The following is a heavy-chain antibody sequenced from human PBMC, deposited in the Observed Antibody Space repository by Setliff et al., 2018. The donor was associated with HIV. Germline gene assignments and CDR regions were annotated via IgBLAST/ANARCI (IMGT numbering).Heavy chain of an antibody. CDR1: GYTFTSYY. Sequence: ASVKVSCKASGYTFTSYYIHWVRQAPGQGLEWMGEINPSGGSTSYSEKFRGRATMTRDTSRSTVYMELSSLRVDDTAVYYGARVPILRYASPVDMWGQGTLVTVSS. CDR2: INPSGGST. J-gene: IGHJ4*02. D-gene: IGHD3-9*01. V-gene: IGHV1-46*01. CDR3: ARVPILRYASPVDM.